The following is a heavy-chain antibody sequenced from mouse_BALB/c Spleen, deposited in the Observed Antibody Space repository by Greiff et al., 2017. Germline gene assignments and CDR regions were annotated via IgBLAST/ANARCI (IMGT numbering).Heavy chain of an antibody. J-gene: IGHJ3*01. CDR3: AREGLGGNGFAY. CDR1: GYAFTNYL. V-gene: IGHV1-54*01. CDR2: INPGSGGT. D-gene: IGHD1-1*02. Sequence: VQLQQSGAELVRPGTSVKVSCKASGYAFTNYLIEWVKQRPGQGLEWIGVINPGSGGTNYNEKFKGKATLTADKSSSTAYMQLSSLTSDDSAVYCCAREGLGGNGFAYWGQGTLVTVSA.